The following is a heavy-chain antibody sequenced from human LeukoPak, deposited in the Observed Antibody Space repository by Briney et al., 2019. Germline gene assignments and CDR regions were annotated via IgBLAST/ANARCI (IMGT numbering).Heavy chain of an antibody. J-gene: IGHJ5*02. V-gene: IGHV4-61*08. Sequence: SETLSLTCTVSGGSISSSGYYWGWIRQPPGKGLEWIGYIYYSGSTNYNPSLKSRVTISVDTSKNQFSLKLSSVTAADTAVYYCARENTGYYDFWSGYSNWFDPWGQGTLVTVSS. CDR2: IYYSGST. CDR3: ARENTGYYDFWSGYSNWFDP. D-gene: IGHD3-3*01. CDR1: GGSISSSGYY.